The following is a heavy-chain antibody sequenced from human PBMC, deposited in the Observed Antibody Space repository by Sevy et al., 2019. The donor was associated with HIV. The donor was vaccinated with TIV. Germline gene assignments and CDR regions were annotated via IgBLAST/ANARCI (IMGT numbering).Heavy chain of an antibody. D-gene: IGHD2-21*02. J-gene: IGHJ4*02. CDR1: GFTFSTAW. Sequence: GGSLRLSCAASGFTFSTAWMHWVRQAPGRGLEWVGRIKSKTDGGTADYAAPVKGRTTISRDDSKNTSYLQMNSMKTEDTAVYYCTTANVWDGDWYFDSWGQGTLVTVSS. CDR3: TTANVWDGDWYFDS. CDR2: IKSKTDGGTA. V-gene: IGHV3-15*01.